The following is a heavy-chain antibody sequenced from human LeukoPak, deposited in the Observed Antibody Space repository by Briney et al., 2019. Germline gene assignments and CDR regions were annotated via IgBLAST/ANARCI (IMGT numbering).Heavy chain of an antibody. V-gene: IGHV4-59*01. Sequence: PSETLSLTCTVSGGAITGYYWSCIRQPPGKGLELIGYIYYSGSTNYNPSLKSRVTMSVDTSKKQFSLKLSSVTAADTAVYYCARGRPPHDYGTLFDYWGQGTLVTVSS. CDR3: ARGRPPHDYGTLFDY. D-gene: IGHD4-17*01. CDR2: IYYSGST. CDR1: GGAITGYY. J-gene: IGHJ4*02.